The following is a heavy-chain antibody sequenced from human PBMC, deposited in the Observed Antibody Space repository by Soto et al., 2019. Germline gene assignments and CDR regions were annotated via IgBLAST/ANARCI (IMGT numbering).Heavy chain of an antibody. V-gene: IGHV3-15*01. CDR3: TTDRMDI. J-gene: IGHJ6*02. Sequence: EVQLVESGGGLVKSGGSLRLSCAASGYTFNYAWMTWVRQAPGKGLEWVGRIKSKTDGGTTDYAAPVKGRFTISRDDSSNTLYLQMNSLKTEDTAMYYCTTDRMDIWGQGTTVTVSS. CDR2: IKSKTDGGTT. CDR1: GYTFNYAW.